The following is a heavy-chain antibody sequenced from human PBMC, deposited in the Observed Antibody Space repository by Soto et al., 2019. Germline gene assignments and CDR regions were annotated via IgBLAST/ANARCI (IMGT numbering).Heavy chain of an antibody. CDR1: GFTFSSYG. D-gene: IGHD5-12*01. V-gene: IGHV3-33*01. CDR2: IWYDGSNK. Sequence: QVQLVESGGGVVQPGRSLRLSCAAPGFTFSSYGMHWVRQAPGKGLEWVAVIWYDGSNKYYADSVKGRFTISRDNSKNTLYLQMNSLRAEDTAVYYCARGGPQYSGYDHPLDYWGQGTLVTVSS. J-gene: IGHJ4*02. CDR3: ARGGPQYSGYDHPLDY.